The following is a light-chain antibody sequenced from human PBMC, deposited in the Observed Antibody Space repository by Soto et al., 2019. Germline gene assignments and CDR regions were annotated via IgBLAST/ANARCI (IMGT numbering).Light chain of an antibody. CDR3: CSYAGSYPLGV. Sequence: QSALTQPRSVSGSPGQSVTISCTGTSSDVGGYNYVSWYQQRPDKAPQLIIYDVNKRPSGVPDRFSGSKSGNTASLTISGLQAEDESDYDCCSYAGSYPLGVFGGGTQLTVL. CDR1: SSDVGGYNY. CDR2: DVN. V-gene: IGLV2-11*01. J-gene: IGLJ3*02.